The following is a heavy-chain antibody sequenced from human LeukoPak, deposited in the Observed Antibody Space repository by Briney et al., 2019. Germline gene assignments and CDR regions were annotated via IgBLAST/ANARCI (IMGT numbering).Heavy chain of an antibody. V-gene: IGHV1-18*01. Sequence: ASVKVSCKASGYTFTSYGISWVRQAPGQGLEWMGWISAYNGNTNYAQKLQGRVTMTTDTSTSTAYMELSRLRSDDTAVYYCARVGYYESSGYYEYWGQGTLVTVSS. CDR3: ARVGYYESSGYYEY. J-gene: IGHJ4*02. D-gene: IGHD3-22*01. CDR1: GYTFTSYG. CDR2: ISAYNGNT.